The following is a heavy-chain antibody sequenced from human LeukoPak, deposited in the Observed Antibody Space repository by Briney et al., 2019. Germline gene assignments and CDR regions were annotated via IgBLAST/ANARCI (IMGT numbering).Heavy chain of an antibody. Sequence: PSETLSLTCAVYGGSFSGYYWSWIRQPPGKGLEWIGEINHSGSTNYNPSLKSRVTISVDTSKNQFSLKLSSVTAADTAVYYCASITIFGVVIGESTGSHYYGMDVWAKGPRSPSP. D-gene: IGHD3-3*01. J-gene: IGHJ6*02. CDR1: GGSFSGYY. CDR2: INHSGST. V-gene: IGHV4-34*01. CDR3: ASITIFGVVIGESTGSHYYGMDV.